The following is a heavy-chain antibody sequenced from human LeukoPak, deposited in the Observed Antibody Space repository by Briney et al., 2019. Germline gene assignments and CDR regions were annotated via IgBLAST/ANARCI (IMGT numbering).Heavy chain of an antibody. CDR1: GFTFSTYA. CDR2: ISGGAGTT. D-gene: IGHD5-24*01. J-gene: IGHJ4*02. Sequence: GGSLRLSCAASGFTFSTYAMGWVRQAPGKGLEWVSSISGGAGTTYDADSVKGRFTISRDNSKNTLYLQMNSLRAEDTAVYYCAKVAEKDGYTIAFDYWGQGTLVTVSS. V-gene: IGHV3-23*01. CDR3: AKVAEKDGYTIAFDY.